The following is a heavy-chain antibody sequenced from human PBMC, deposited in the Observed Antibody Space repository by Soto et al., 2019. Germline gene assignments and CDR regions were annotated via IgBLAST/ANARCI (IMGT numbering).Heavy chain of an antibody. CDR2: IYYSGST. V-gene: IGHV4-31*03. CDR1: GGSISSGGYY. CDR3: ARGIRGYSYGFLDY. Sequence: SETLSLTCTVSGGSISSGGYYWSWIRQHPGKGLEWIGYIYYSGSTYYNPSLKSRVTISVDTSKNQFSLKLSSVTAADTAVYYCARGIRGYSYGFLDYWGQGTLVTVSS. J-gene: IGHJ4*02. D-gene: IGHD5-18*01.